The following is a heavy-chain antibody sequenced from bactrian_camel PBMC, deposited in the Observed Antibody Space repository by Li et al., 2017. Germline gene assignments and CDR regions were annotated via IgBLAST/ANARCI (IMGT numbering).Heavy chain of an antibody. J-gene: IGHJ4*01. CDR1: RYTYSANC. D-gene: IGHD1*01. CDR2: IDDDGVT. Sequence: VQLVESGGGSVQAGGSLRLSCAASRYTYSANCMGWFRQFPGKEREGVAAIDDDGVTSYADSVNGRFTISRDTAKNMVYLQLNSLKTEDTAMYYCAIGGGGPGTNFNRRSRGQGTQVTVS. V-gene: IGHV3S53*01.